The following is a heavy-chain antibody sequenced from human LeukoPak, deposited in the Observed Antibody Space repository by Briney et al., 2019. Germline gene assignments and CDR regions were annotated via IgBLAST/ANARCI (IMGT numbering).Heavy chain of an antibody. Sequence: ASVKVSCKASGYTFTSYYMHWVRQAPGQGLEWMGKINPSSGGTGYAQKFQGRVTMTRDTSTSTVYMELTSLRSEDTAVYYCVRDGLYCTNGVCSSDIWGQGTLVTVSS. CDR2: INPSSGGT. V-gene: IGHV1-46*01. CDR3: VRDGLYCTNGVCSSDI. J-gene: IGHJ3*02. CDR1: GYTFTSYY. D-gene: IGHD2-8*01.